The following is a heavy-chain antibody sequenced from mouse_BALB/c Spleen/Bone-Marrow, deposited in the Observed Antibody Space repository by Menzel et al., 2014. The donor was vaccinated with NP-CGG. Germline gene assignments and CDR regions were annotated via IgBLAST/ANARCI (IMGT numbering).Heavy chain of an antibody. CDR1: GFNIKDTY. V-gene: IGHV14-3*02. CDR2: IDPANGNT. J-gene: IGHJ3*01. Sequence: VQLQQPGAELVKPGASVKLSCTASGFNIKDTYMHWVKQRPEQGLEWIGRIDPANGNTKYDPKFQGKATITADTSSNTAYLQLSSLTSEDTAVYYCAGLDDYIYWGQGTLVTVSA. D-gene: IGHD2-4*01. CDR3: AGLDDYIY.